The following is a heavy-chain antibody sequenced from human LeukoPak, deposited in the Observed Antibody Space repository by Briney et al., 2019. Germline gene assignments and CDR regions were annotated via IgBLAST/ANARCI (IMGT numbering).Heavy chain of an antibody. V-gene: IGHV3-30-3*01. CDR3: ARGQGHAFDI. CDR2: ISYDGSNK. J-gene: IGHJ3*02. Sequence: GGSLRLSCAASGFTFSSYAMHWVRQAPGKGLEWVAVISYDGSNKYYADSVKGRFTISRDNAKNSLYLQMNSLRAEDTAVYYCARGQGHAFDIWGQGTMVTVSS. CDR1: GFTFSSYA.